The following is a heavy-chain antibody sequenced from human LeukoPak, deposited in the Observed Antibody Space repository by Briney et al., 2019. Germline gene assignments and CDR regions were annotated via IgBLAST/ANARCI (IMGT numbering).Heavy chain of an antibody. CDR1: GGSISSGGYC. D-gene: IGHD1-26*01. V-gene: IGHV4-31*03. CDR2: IYYSGST. Sequence: PSQTLSLTCTVSGGSISSGGYCWSWIRQHPGKGLEWIGYIYYSGSTYYNPSLKSRVTISVDTSKNQFSLKLSSVTAADTAVYYCASSMEWELPDAFDIWGQGTMVTVSS. CDR3: ASSMEWELPDAFDI. J-gene: IGHJ3*02.